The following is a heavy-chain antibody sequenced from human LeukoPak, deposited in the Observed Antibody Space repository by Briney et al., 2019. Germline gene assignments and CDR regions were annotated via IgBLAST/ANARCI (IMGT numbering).Heavy chain of an antibody. J-gene: IGHJ6*02. Sequence: PGGSLRLSCAASGFILRDYWMHWVRQAPGKGLVWVSRSNNDGSDTIYADSVKGRFTTSRDNAKNTLYLQMNSLRAEDTAVYYCARELGGYYGSGPMDVWGQGTTVTVSS. CDR3: ARELGGYYGSGPMDV. CDR2: SNNDGSDT. CDR1: GFILRDYW. V-gene: IGHV3-74*01. D-gene: IGHD3-10*01.